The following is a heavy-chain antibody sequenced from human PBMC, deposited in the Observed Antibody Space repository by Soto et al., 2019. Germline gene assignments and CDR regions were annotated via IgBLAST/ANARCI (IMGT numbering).Heavy chain of an antibody. V-gene: IGHV1-46*01. CDR1: GYTFTSYY. D-gene: IGHD2-2*01. CDR3: AREPPICSSTSCYNAYYYYGMDV. J-gene: IGHJ6*02. CDR2: INPSGGST. Sequence: ASVKVSCKASGYTFTSYYMHWVRQAPGQGLEWMGIINPSGGSTSYAQKFQGRVTMTRDTPTSTVYMGLSSLRSEDTAVYYCAREPPICSSTSCYNAYYYYGMDVWGQGTTVTVSS.